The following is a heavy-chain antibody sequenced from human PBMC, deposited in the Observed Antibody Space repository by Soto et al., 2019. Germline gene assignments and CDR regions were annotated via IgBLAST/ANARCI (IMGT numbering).Heavy chain of an antibody. J-gene: IGHJ4*02. D-gene: IGHD1-1*01. Sequence: ASVKVSCKASVYTFTDYNLHWVRQARGQGLEWMGSINPRNGDAVSAQKFQARVTMTRDASITTAYIELIRLTSPDTAVYYCARHRFTSGSDYFDYWGQGTLVTVSS. CDR2: INPRNGDA. V-gene: IGHV1-2*02. CDR3: ARHRFTSGSDYFDY. CDR1: VYTFTDYN.